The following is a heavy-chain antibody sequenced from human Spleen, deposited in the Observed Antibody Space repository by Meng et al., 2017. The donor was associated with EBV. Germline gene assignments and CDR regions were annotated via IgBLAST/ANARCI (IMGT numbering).Heavy chain of an antibody. CDR2: INHSGST. CDR1: GGSFSAYY. J-gene: IGHJ4*02. V-gene: IGHV4-34*01. D-gene: IGHD6-13*01. CDR3: ARGGHFGAAAGPDY. Sequence: QVQLQHWGAGLLKPSGTLALPCAVYGGSFSAYYWSWIRQPPGKGLEWIGEINHSGSTNYNPSLKSRVTISVDTSKNQFSLKLSSVTAADTAVYYCARGGHFGAAAGPDYWGQGTLVTVSS.